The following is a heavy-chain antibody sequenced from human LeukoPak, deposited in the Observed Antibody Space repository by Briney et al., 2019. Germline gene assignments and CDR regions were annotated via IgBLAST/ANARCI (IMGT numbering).Heavy chain of an antibody. J-gene: IGHJ6*03. CDR2: ISHSGST. CDR3: ARHRVTYYYGSGSSAYMDV. V-gene: IGHV4-38-2*02. Sequence: SETLSLTCTVSGYSISSGYFWGWIRQPPGKGLEWVGSISHSGSTYYNPSLKSRVTISGDTSKNHFSLKLSSVTAPDTAVYYCARHRVTYYYGSGSSAYMDVWGKGTTVTISS. CDR1: GYSISSGYF. D-gene: IGHD3-10*01.